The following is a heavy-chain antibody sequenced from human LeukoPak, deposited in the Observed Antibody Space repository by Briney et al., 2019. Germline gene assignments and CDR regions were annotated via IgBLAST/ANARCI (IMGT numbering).Heavy chain of an antibody. D-gene: IGHD2-15*01. Sequence: PGRSLRLSCAASGFTFSSYGMHWVRQAPGKGLEWVAVISYDGSNKYYADSVKGRFTISRDNSKNTLYLQMNSLRAEDTAVYYCARPRITREYYFDYWGQGTLVTVSS. CDR2: ISYDGSNK. J-gene: IGHJ4*02. CDR1: GFTFSSYG. V-gene: IGHV3-30*03. CDR3: ARPRITREYYFDY.